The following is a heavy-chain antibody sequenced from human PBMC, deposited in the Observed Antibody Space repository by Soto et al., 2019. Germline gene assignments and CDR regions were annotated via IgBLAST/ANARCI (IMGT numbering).Heavy chain of an antibody. CDR3: ARDMFDGAIFGVVMASVDI. D-gene: IGHD3-3*01. CDR1: GFTFSSYG. J-gene: IGHJ3*02. V-gene: IGHV3-33*01. Sequence: GGSLRLSCAASGFTFSSYGMHWVRQAPGKGLEWVAVIWYDGSNKYYADSVKGRFTISRDNSKNTLYLQMNSLRAEDTAVYYCARDMFDGAIFGVVMASVDIWGQGTMVIVSS. CDR2: IWYDGSNK.